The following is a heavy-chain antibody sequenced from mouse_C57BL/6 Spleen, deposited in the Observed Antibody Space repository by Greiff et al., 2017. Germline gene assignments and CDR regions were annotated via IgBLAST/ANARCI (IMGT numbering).Heavy chain of an antibody. D-gene: IGHD2-4*01. CDR3: ARGDDYDPVAY. Sequence: QVQLQQPGAELVMPGASVKLSCKASGYTFTSYWMHWVKQRPGHGLEWIGEIDPSDSYTNYNQKFKGKSTLTVDKSSSTAYRQLSSLTSEDSAVYYGARGDDYDPVAYWGQGTLVTVSA. CDR2: IDPSDSYT. CDR1: GYTFTSYW. V-gene: IGHV1-69*01. J-gene: IGHJ3*01.